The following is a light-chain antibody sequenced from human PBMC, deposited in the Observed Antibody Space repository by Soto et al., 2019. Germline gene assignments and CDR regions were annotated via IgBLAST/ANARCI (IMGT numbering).Light chain of an antibody. Sequence: QSVMTQPPSVSAAPGQKVTISCYGSSSNIGGNSVSWSQQLPGTAPKLLIYDDNKRPSGIPDRFSGSKSGTSATLGITGFQTGDEADYYCGSWDSSLSAYVFGTGPKLTVL. J-gene: IGLJ1*01. CDR1: SSNIGGNS. V-gene: IGLV1-51*01. CDR2: DDN. CDR3: GSWDSSLSAYV.